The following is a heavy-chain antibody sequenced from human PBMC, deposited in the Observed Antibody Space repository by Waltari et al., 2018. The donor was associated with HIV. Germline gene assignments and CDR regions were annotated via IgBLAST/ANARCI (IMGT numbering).Heavy chain of an antibody. CDR3: ARAQGTYYYDSSGYFPGGY. D-gene: IGHD3-22*01. V-gene: IGHV1-18*01. Sequence: QVQLVQSGAEVKKPGASVKVSCKASGYPFTSYGIRWVRQAPGTGLEWRGWSSAYNGNTNYAQKLQGRVTMTTDTSTSTAYMELRSLRSDDTAVYYCARAQGTYYYDSSGYFPGGYWGQGTLVTVSS. J-gene: IGHJ4*02. CDR2: SSAYNGNT. CDR1: GYPFTSYG.